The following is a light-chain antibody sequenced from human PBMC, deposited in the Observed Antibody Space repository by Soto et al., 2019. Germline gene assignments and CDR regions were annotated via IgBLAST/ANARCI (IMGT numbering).Light chain of an antibody. CDR2: DVS. J-gene: IGLJ2*01. CDR1: SSDVGAYDF. Sequence: QSALTQPRSVSGSPGQSVTISCTGTSSDVGAYDFVSWYQQHPDKVPKLMIYDVSKRPSGVPDRYSGSKSGNTASLTISGLQAEDEADYYCCSYGGTNTFRLFGGGTKLTVL. V-gene: IGLV2-11*01. CDR3: CSYGGTNTFRL.